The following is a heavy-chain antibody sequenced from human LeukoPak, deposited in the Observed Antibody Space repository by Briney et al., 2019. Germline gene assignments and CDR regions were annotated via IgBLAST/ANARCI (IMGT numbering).Heavy chain of an antibody. CDR1: GYSFPAYW. CDR2: IFPGDSDT. J-gene: IGHJ4*02. CDR3: ARLDRVGYCSSTSCYEGY. D-gene: IGHD2-2*01. V-gene: IGHV5-51*01. Sequence: GESLKISCKGSGYSFPAYWIGWVRQMPGKGLEWMGIIFPGDSDTRYSPSFQGQVTISADKSLSTAYLQWSSLKASDTAMYYCARLDRVGYCSSTSCYEGYWGQGTLVTVSS.